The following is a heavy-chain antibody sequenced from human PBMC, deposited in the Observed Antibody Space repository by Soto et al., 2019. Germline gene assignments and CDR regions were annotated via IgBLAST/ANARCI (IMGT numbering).Heavy chain of an antibody. CDR3: AKALTTASPNWFDP. D-gene: IGHD4-17*01. Sequence: QVQLVQSGAEVKKPGSSVKVSCKASGGTFSTYAINWVRQAPGQGLEWMGGIIPIFGPANYAQKFQGRVTITEDESTSTAYMELRSLKSDGTGVYYCAKALTTASPNWFDPWGQGTEVTVSS. V-gene: IGHV1-69*01. CDR2: IIPIFGPA. J-gene: IGHJ5*02. CDR1: GGTFSTYA.